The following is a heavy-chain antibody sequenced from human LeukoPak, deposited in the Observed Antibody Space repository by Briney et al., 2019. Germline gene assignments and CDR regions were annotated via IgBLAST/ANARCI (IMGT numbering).Heavy chain of an antibody. CDR1: GFTFSDYY. D-gene: IGHD2-15*01. J-gene: IGHJ5*02. CDR2: ISSSGSTI. CDR3: ARVNRAANWFDP. V-gene: IGHV3-11*01. Sequence: GGSLRLSCAASGFTFSDYYMSWIRQAPGRGLEWVSYISSSGSTIYYADSVKGRFTISRDNAKKSLYLQMNSLRAEDTAVYYCARVNRAANWFDPWGQGTLVTVSS.